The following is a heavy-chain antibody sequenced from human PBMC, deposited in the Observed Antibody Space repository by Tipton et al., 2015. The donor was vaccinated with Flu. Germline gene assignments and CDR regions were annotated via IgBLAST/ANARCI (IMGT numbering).Heavy chain of an antibody. CDR3: AKAVYYYDSSGSGNYFDY. D-gene: IGHD3-22*01. J-gene: IGHJ4*02. V-gene: IGHV3-23*01. Sequence: GSLRLSCAASGFTFSNYAMNWVRQAPGKGLEWVSGISGSDNTYFADSVKGRFTISRDNSKNTLYLQMNSLRAEDTAVYYCAKAVYYYDSSGSGNYFDYWGQGTLVTVSS. CDR1: GFTFSNYA. CDR2: ISGSDNT.